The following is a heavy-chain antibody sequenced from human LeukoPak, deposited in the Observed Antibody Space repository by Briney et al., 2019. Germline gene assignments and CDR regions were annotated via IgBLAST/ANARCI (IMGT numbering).Heavy chain of an antibody. CDR1: GFTFSNAW. CDR2: IKSKTDGGTT. CDR3: TTTRRPRTTSHYYYGMDV. D-gene: IGHD1-1*01. J-gene: IGHJ6*02. Sequence: GGSLRLSCAASGFTFSNAWMSWVRQAPGKGLEWVGRIKSKTDGGTTDYAAPVKGRFTISRDGSKNTLYLQMNSLKTEDTAVYYCTTTRRPRTTSHYYYGMDVWGQGTTVTVSS. V-gene: IGHV3-15*01.